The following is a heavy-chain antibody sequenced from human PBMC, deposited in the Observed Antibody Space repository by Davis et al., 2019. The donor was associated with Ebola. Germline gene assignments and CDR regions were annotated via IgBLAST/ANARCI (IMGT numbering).Heavy chain of an antibody. CDR1: GYTFSSYY. Sequence: ASVKVSCKVSGYTFSSYYMHWVLQAPAQELEWMGLINLSGDSVTYAQKLQGRFTMTRDMSTNTVYMELSSLRSEDTAVYYCARETTIFGVVGYMDVWGKGTTVIVSS. D-gene: IGHD3-3*01. CDR2: INLSGDSV. V-gene: IGHV1-46*04. J-gene: IGHJ6*03. CDR3: ARETTIFGVVGYMDV.